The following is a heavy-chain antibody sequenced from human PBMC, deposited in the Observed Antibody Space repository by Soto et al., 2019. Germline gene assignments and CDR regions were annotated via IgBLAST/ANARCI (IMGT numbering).Heavy chain of an antibody. V-gene: IGHV5-10-1*01. J-gene: IGHJ4*01. CDR1: GYSFTNNW. CDR3: AMSYCLPNSVYNVYHDY. Sequence: GYSLKISCKGSGYSFTNNWNSWVRQMPGKGLVWMGRIDPRDSYTNYSPSFQGHVTISVDKSDNTSYLQWNSLRASDSAIYFCAMSYCLPNSVYNVYHDYWARGTLDTVSS. CDR2: IDPRDSYT. D-gene: IGHD2-21*01.